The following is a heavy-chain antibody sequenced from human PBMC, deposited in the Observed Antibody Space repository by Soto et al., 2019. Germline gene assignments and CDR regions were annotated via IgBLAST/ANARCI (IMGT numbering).Heavy chain of an antibody. CDR2: IYYSGST. V-gene: IGHV4-39*02. J-gene: IGHJ5*02. CDR1: GGSISGSSYY. D-gene: IGHD6-13*01. Sequence: SETLSLTCTVSGGSISGSSYYWGWIRQPPGKGLEWIGNIYYSGSTYYNPSLKSRVTISVDTSKNQFSLKLSSVTAAGTAVYYCARERPDGSRLDPWGQGTLVTVSS. CDR3: ARERPDGSRLDP.